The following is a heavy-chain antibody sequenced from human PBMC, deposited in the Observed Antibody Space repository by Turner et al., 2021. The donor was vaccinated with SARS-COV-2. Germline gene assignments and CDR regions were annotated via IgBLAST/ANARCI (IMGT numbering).Heavy chain of an antibody. CDR1: AVSITSNSHY. CDR3: VTSVRRSGYFQR. CDR2: TYYPGGS. J-gene: IGHJ1*01. V-gene: IGHV4-39*01. Sequence: QLLVQESGPALVKPSETLSPPCPVSAVSITSNSHYWGWVRQPPGKGLEWIGITYYPGGSYYNPSLRGRVTISVDPSQNQFSLILRSVTAADTAVYYCVTSVRRSGYFQRWGQGSLVSVSS.